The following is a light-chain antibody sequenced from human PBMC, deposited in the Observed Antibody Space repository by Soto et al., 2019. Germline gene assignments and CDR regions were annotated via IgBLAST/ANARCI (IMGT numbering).Light chain of an antibody. CDR1: QTISHW. V-gene: IGKV1-5*01. CDR3: QPYNTSRT. Sequence: DIDLKQAVSAQSADIGDRVIITSRASQTISHWLAWYQQKPGKAPKLLIFDASSLENGVPSRFSGSGSGTEFTLTITGLQPDELATYYCQPYNTSRTFAPGTKVDI. CDR2: DAS. J-gene: IGKJ3*01.